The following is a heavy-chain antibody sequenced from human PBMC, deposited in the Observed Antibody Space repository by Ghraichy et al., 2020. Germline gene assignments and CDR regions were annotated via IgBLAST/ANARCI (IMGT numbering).Heavy chain of an antibody. J-gene: IGHJ4*02. Sequence: SETLSLTCTVSGGSISSYYWSWIRQPPGKGLEWIGYIYYSGSTNYNPSLKSRVTISVDTSKNQFSLKLSSVTAADTAVYYCARQGGWAMIDYWGQGTLVTVSS. CDR1: GGSISSYY. V-gene: IGHV4-59*01. CDR3: ARQGGWAMIDY. D-gene: IGHD6-19*01. CDR2: IYYSGST.